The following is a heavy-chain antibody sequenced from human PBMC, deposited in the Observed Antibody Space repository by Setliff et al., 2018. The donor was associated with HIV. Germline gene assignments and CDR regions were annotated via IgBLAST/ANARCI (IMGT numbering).Heavy chain of an antibody. V-gene: IGHV1-18*01. Sequence: ASVKVSCKASGYIFISYGISWVRQAPGQGLEWMGWISAYSGNTNYAQKVQGRVTMTTHTPTNTAYMELRSLRSGDTAVYYCASQFGAYDSSGYEHDAFNIWGQGTMVTVSS. CDR1: GYIFISYG. J-gene: IGHJ3*02. CDR2: ISAYSGNT. D-gene: IGHD3-22*01. CDR3: ASQFGAYDSSGYEHDAFNI.